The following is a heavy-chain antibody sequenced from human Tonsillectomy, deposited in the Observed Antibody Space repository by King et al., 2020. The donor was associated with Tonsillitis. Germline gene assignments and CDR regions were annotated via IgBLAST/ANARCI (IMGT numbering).Heavy chain of an antibody. CDR2: ISAYNGNT. D-gene: IGHD3-3*01. CDR1: GYTFTSYG. V-gene: IGHV1-18*04. Sequence: QLVQSGAEVKKPGASVKVSCKASGYTFTSYGISWVRQAPGQGLEWMGWISAYNGNTNYAQKLQGRVTMTTDTSTSTAYMELRGLSSDDTAVYYCARGNAASYYDFWSGYYFGMDVWGQGTTVTVSS. CDR3: ARGNAASYYDFWSGYYFGMDV. J-gene: IGHJ6*02.